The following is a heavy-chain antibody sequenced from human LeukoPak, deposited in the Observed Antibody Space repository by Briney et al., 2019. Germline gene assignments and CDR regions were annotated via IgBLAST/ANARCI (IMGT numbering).Heavy chain of an antibody. CDR3: AREWRAKYYDDSSGLDY. CDR1: GGSFSGYY. V-gene: IGHV4-59*01. CDR2: IYYSGST. J-gene: IGHJ4*02. D-gene: IGHD3-22*01. Sequence: SETLSLTCAVYGGSFSGYYWSWIRQPPGKGLEWIGYIYYSGSTNYNPSLKSRVTISVDTSKNQFSLKLSSVTAADTAVYYCAREWRAKYYDDSSGLDYWGQGTLVTVSS.